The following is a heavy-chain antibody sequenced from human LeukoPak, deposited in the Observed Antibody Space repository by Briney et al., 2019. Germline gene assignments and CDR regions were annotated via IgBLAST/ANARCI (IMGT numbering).Heavy chain of an antibody. V-gene: IGHV4-59*01. Sequence: SETLSLTCTVSGGSISSYNWSWIRQPPGKGLEWIGYIYYSGSTNYNPSFKSRVTISVDTSKNQFSLKLSSVTAADTAVYYCARGAPRRVFRFDPWGQGTLVTVSS. CDR2: IYYSGST. CDR3: ARGAPRRVFRFDP. J-gene: IGHJ5*02. CDR1: GGSISSYN. D-gene: IGHD2-8*01.